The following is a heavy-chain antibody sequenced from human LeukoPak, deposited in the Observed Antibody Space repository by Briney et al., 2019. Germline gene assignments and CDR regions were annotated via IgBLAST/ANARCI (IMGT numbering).Heavy chain of an antibody. V-gene: IGHV1-2*02. CDR2: IDPNIGTT. D-gene: IGHD3-22*01. CDR3: ARLLEHYYFDASGYYDDDY. J-gene: IGHJ4*02. CDR1: GYTFTGFY. Sequence: GASMKVSCKASGYTFTGFYMHWVRQAPGQGLEWMGWIDPNIGTTKYSQKFQGRVTMTRDTSISEVYMELSRLRSDDTAVYYCARLLEHYYFDASGYYDDDYWGQGTPIIVSS.